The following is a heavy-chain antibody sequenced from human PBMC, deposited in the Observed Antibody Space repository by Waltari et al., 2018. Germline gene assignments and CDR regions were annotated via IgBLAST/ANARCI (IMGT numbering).Heavy chain of an antibody. CDR3: STAHNYYGSGSYDY. Sequence: EVQLVESGGGLVTPGGSLRHSCAASGFTFHKAWRNGVRQARGQGLEWVGRIKSKTEDGTTDYGAPVKGRFTISRDDSTNTLYLQMNSLKTEDTAVYYCSTAHNYYGSGSYDYWGQGTLVTVSS. CDR2: IKSKTEDGTT. J-gene: IGHJ4*02. CDR1: GFTFHKAW. D-gene: IGHD3-10*01. V-gene: IGHV3-15*07.